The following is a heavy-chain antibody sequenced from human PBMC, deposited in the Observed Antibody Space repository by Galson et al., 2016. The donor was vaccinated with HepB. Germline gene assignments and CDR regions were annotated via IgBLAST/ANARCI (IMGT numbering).Heavy chain of an antibody. CDR3: ARWAGYSDY. CDR2: ISYDGSNK. V-gene: IGHV3-30*03. D-gene: IGHD6-19*01. Sequence: SLRLSCAASGFTFSSYGMHWVRQAPGKGLEWVAVISYDGSNKYYADSVKGRFTISRDKSKNTLYLQMNSLRAEDTAVYYCARWAGYSDYWGQGTLVTVSS. J-gene: IGHJ4*02. CDR1: GFTFSSYG.